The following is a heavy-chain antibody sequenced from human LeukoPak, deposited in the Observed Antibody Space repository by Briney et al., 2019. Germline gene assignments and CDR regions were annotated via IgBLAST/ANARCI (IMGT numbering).Heavy chain of an antibody. J-gene: IGHJ4*02. CDR2: INAGNGNT. CDR1: GYTFTTYA. CDR3: ARTTAMVTIFDY. V-gene: IGHV1-3*01. D-gene: IGHD5-18*01. Sequence: ASVTVSCTASGYTFTTYAMHWVRQAPGQRLEWMGWINAGNGNTKYSQKFQGRVTITRDTSASTAYMELSSLRSEDTAVYYCARTTAMVTIFDYWGQGTLVTVSS.